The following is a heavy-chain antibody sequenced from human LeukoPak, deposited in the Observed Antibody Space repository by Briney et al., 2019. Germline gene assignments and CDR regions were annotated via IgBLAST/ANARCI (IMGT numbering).Heavy chain of an antibody. Sequence: SVKVSCKASGGTFSSYAISWVRQAPGQGLEWMGGIIPIFGTANYAQKFQGRVTMTRDTSTSTVYMELSSLRSEDTAVYYCAREVGAAGFDYWGQGTLVTVSS. D-gene: IGHD6-13*01. J-gene: IGHJ4*02. CDR2: IIPIFGTA. CDR1: GGTFSSYA. V-gene: IGHV1-69*05. CDR3: AREVGAAGFDY.